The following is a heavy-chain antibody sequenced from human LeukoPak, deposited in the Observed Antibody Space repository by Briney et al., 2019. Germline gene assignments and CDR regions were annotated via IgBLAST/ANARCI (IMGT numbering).Heavy chain of an antibody. Sequence: SVKVSCKASGGTFSSYAISWVRQAPGQGLEWMGGIIPIFGTANYAQKFQGRVTITTDESTSTAYMELSSLRSEDTAVYYCASRGCSSTSCYSAGLDYWGQGTLVTVSS. D-gene: IGHD2-2*02. CDR2: IIPIFGTA. CDR3: ASRGCSSTSCYSAGLDY. V-gene: IGHV1-69*05. CDR1: GGTFSSYA. J-gene: IGHJ4*02.